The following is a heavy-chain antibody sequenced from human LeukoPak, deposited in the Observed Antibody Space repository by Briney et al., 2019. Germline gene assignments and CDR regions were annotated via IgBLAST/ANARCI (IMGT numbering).Heavy chain of an antibody. CDR1: GFTFSTYW. D-gene: IGHD1-7*01. CDR2: IKQDGSDK. Sequence: GGSLRLSCAASGFTFSTYWMSWVRQAPGKGLEGVANIKQDGSDKYYVDSVKGRFTISRDNAKNSLYLQMNSLRAEDTAVYYCAKGGNWNYYPPTGNIRGLDAFDIWGQGTMVTVSS. V-gene: IGHV3-7*01. CDR3: AKGGNWNYYPPTGNIRGLDAFDI. J-gene: IGHJ3*02.